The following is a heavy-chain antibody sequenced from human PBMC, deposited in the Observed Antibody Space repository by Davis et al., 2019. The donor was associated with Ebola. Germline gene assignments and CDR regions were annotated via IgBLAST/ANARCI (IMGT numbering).Heavy chain of an antibody. Sequence: MPSETLSLTCTVSGGSISSSSYYWGWIRQPPGKGLEWIGSIYYSGSTYYNPSLKSRVTISVDTSKNQFSLKLSSVTAADTAVYYCARLQGYYYDSSGYYTSNYFDYWGQGTLVTVSS. V-gene: IGHV4-39*01. CDR1: GGSISSSSYY. CDR3: ARLQGYYYDSSGYYTSNYFDY. CDR2: IYYSGST. J-gene: IGHJ4*02. D-gene: IGHD3-22*01.